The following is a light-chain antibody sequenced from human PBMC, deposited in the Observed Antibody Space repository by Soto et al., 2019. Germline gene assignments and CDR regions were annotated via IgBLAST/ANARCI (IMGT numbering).Light chain of an antibody. V-gene: IGKV3-20*01. CDR2: RTS. CDR1: QSLSSIY. CDR3: QQYGSSPRT. J-gene: IGKJ1*01. Sequence: SLGTLSLNQGQGATLSCRASQSLSSIYLAWYQQKPGQAPRLLIYRTSSRATGIPDRFSGSESETDFTLTISRLELDDSAVYYCQQYGSSPRTFGPGTKVDI.